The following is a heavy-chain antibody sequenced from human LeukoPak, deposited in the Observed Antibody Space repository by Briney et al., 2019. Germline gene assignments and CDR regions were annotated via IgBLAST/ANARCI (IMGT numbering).Heavy chain of an antibody. J-gene: IGHJ6*02. V-gene: IGHV3-23*01. Sequence: PGGSLRLSCAASGFTFSSYAMNWVRQAPGKGLQWVSALSGSGGSTYYADSVKGRFTISRDNSKNTLYLQMNSLRAEDTAVYYCAKEYGSGSYWGNYGMDVWGQGTTVTVSS. CDR1: GFTFSSYA. CDR3: AKEYGSGSYWGNYGMDV. D-gene: IGHD3-10*01. CDR2: LSGSGGST.